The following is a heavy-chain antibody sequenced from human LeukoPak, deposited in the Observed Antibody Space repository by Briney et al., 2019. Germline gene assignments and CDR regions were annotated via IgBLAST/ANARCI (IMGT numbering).Heavy chain of an antibody. J-gene: IGHJ4*02. CDR3: ARWRSGSYLHY. V-gene: IGHV4-34*01. Sequence: SETLSLTCAVYGGSFSGYYWSWIRQPPGKGLEWIGEINHSGSTNYNPSLKSRVTISVDTSKNQFSLKLSSVTAADTAVYYCARWRSGSYLHYWGQGTLVTVPS. D-gene: IGHD3-10*01. CDR2: INHSGST. CDR1: GGSFSGYY.